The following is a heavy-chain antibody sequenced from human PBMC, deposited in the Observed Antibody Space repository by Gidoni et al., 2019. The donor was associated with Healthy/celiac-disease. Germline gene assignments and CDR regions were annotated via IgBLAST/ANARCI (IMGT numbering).Heavy chain of an antibody. V-gene: IGHV4-39*01. CDR1: GGSISSSSYY. D-gene: IGHD3-22*01. CDR2: IYYSRRT. CDR3: ARLDGSWLFSLYFDY. J-gene: IGHJ4*02. Sequence: QLQLQESGPGLVKPSDTLSLTCTVSGGSISSSSYYGGWIRQPPGKGLEWMGSIYYSRRTYNNPSLKSRVTISVDTSKNQFSLKLSSVTAADTAVYYCARLDGSWLFSLYFDYWGQGTLVTVSS.